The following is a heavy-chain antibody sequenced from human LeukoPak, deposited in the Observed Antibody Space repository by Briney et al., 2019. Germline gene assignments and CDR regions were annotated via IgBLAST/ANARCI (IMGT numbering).Heavy chain of an antibody. J-gene: IGHJ4*02. CDR3: AKDEYYYGSGSYATDY. D-gene: IGHD3-10*01. CDR2: XSGSGGST. V-gene: IGHV3-23*01. Sequence: XSGSGGSTYYADSVKGRFTISRDNSKNTLYLQMNSLRAEDTAVYYCAKDEYYYGSGSYATDYWGQGTLVTVSS.